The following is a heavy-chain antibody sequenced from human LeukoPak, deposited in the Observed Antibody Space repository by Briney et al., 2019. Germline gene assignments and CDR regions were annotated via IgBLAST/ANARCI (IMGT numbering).Heavy chain of an antibody. CDR1: GFTFRSYT. V-gene: IGHV3-21*01. CDR2: ITSSSSSI. J-gene: IGHJ5*02. CDR3: ARDERFDT. Sequence: GGSLRLSCAASGFTFRSYTMNWVRQAPGKGLEWVSSITSSSSSIYYADSVKGRFTVSRDNAKNSLYLQMNSLRAEDTAVYYCARDERFDTWGQGTLGTVSS.